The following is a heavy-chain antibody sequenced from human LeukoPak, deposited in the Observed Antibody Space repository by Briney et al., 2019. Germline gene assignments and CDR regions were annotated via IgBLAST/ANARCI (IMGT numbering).Heavy chain of an antibody. V-gene: IGHV1-69*04. CDR3: ARDRGGYGDYDLDY. Sequence: GASVKVSCKASGGTFSSYAISWVRQAPGQGLEWMGRIIPILGIANYAQKFQGRVTITADKSMSTAYMELSSLRSEDTAVYYCARDRGGYGDYDLDYWGQGTLVTVSS. D-gene: IGHD4-17*01. CDR1: GGTFSSYA. J-gene: IGHJ4*02. CDR2: IIPILGIA.